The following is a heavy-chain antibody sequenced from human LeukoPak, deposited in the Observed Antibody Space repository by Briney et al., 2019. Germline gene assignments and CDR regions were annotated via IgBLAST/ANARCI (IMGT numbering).Heavy chain of an antibody. CDR1: GYSFTSYW. Sequence: GESLKISCKGSGYSFTSYWIGWVRQVPGKGLEWMGIIYPGDSDTRYSPSFQGQVTISADKSISTAYLQWSSLKASDTAMYYCARHGTSGYYYYGMDVWGQGTTVTVSS. CDR3: ARHGTSGYYYYGMDV. J-gene: IGHJ6*02. V-gene: IGHV5-51*01. CDR2: IYPGDSDT. D-gene: IGHD1-14*01.